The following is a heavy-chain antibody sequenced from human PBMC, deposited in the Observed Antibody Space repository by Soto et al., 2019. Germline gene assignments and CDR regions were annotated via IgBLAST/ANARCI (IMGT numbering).Heavy chain of an antibody. D-gene: IGHD4-17*01. Sequence: QVQLVESGGGVVQPGRSLRLSCAASGFTFSSYGMHWVRQAPGKGLEWVAVIWYDGSSKYYADSVKGRFTISRDNSKNPLYLQMNSLRAEDTAVYYWARVKEAVTSFDHWGQGTLVTVSS. CDR2: IWYDGSSK. V-gene: IGHV3-33*01. J-gene: IGHJ4*02. CDR3: ARVKEAVTSFDH. CDR1: GFTFSSYG.